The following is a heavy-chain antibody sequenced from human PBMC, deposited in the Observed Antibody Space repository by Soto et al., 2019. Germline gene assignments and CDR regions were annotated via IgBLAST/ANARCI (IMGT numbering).Heavy chain of an antibody. Sequence: QIQLVQSGAEVKKPGASVKVSCKASGYTFSRYHITWVRQAPGQGLEWMGWISAYNGNTNYAQNLQGRVTMTTDPSTSTAYMELRSLRSDDTAVYYCARDLPPVDYWGQGTLVTVSS. J-gene: IGHJ4*02. CDR3: ARDLPPVDY. CDR2: ISAYNGNT. CDR1: GYTFSRYH. V-gene: IGHV1-18*01.